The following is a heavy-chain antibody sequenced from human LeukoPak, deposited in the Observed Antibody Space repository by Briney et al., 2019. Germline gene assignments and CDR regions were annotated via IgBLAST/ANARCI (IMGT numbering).Heavy chain of an antibody. CDR3: ARGRWELPAQLFDY. CDR1: GGSISSYY. D-gene: IGHD1-26*01. V-gene: IGHV4-59*01. CDR2: IYYSGST. J-gene: IGHJ4*02. Sequence: KSSETLSLTCTVSGGSISSYYWSWIRQPPGKGLEWIGYIYYSGSTNYNPSLKSRVTISVDTSKNQFSLKLSSVTAADTAVYYCARGRWELPAQLFDYWGQGTLVTVSS.